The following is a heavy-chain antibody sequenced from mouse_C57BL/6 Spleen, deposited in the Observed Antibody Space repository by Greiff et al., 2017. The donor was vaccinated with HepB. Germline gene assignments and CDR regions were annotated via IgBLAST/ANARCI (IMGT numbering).Heavy chain of an antibody. CDR1: GFTFSDYG. V-gene: IGHV5-17*01. CDR2: ISRGSSTI. J-gene: IGHJ1*03. CDR3: ARGVIYYDYDWYFDV. Sequence: EVMLVESGGGLVKPGGSLKLSCAASGFTFSDYGMHWVRQASEKGLEWVAYISRGSSTIYYADTVKGRFTISRDNAKNTLFLQMTSLRSEDTAMYYWARGVIYYDYDWYFDVWGTGTTVTVSS. D-gene: IGHD2-4*01.